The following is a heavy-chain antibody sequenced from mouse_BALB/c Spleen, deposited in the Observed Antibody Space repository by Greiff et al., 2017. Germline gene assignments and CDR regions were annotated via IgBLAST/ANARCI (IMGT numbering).Heavy chain of an antibody. Sequence: VKLMESGPGLVAPSQSLSITCTVSGFSLTGYGVNWVRQPPGKGLEWLGMIWGDGSTDYNSALKSRLSISKDNSKSQVFLKMNSLQTDDTARYYCAREGITTPGAMDYWGQGTSVTVSS. CDR2: IWGDGST. V-gene: IGHV2-6-7*01. CDR3: AREGITTPGAMDY. CDR1: GFSLTGYG. D-gene: IGHD2-4*01. J-gene: IGHJ4*01.